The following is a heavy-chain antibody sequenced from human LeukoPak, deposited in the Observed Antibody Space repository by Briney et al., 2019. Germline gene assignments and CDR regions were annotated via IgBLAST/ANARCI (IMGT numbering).Heavy chain of an antibody. Sequence: ASVKVSCKASGGTFSSYAISWVRQAPGQGLEWMGWINPNSGGTNYAQKFQGRVTMTRDTSISTAYMELSRLRSDDTAVYYCASGFKAAAANYYYYYMDVWGKGTTVTVSS. D-gene: IGHD6-13*01. V-gene: IGHV1-2*02. CDR2: INPNSGGT. J-gene: IGHJ6*03. CDR1: GGTFSSYA. CDR3: ASGFKAAAANYYYYYMDV.